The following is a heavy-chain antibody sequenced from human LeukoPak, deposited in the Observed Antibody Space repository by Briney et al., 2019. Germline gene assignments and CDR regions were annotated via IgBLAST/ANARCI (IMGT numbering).Heavy chain of an antibody. CDR3: ARREDYYDSSGYIDY. D-gene: IGHD3-22*01. J-gene: IGHJ4*02. CDR2: IYHSGST. V-gene: IGHV4-38-2*02. CDR1: GYSISSGYY. Sequence: PSETLSLTCTVSGYSISSGYYWGWIRQPPGKGLEWIGSIYHSGSTYYNPSLKSRVTISVDTSKNQFSLKLSSVTAADTAVYYCARREDYYDSSGYIDYWGQGTLVTVSS.